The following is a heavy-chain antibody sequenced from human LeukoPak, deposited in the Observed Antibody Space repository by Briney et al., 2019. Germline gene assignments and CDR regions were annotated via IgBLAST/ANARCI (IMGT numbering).Heavy chain of an antibody. CDR1: GYSFTSYW. Sequence: GESLKISCKGSGYSFTSYWIGWVRQMPGKGLEWMGIIYPGDSDTRYSPSFQGQVTISADKSISTAYLQWSSLKASDTAMYYCARVGLSEYQLSLGAFDIWGQGTMVTVSS. D-gene: IGHD2-2*01. V-gene: IGHV5-51*01. J-gene: IGHJ3*02. CDR3: ARVGLSEYQLSLGAFDI. CDR2: IYPGDSDT.